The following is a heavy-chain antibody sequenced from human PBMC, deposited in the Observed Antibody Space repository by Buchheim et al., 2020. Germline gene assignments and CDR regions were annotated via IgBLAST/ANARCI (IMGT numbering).Heavy chain of an antibody. CDR2: INHSGST. V-gene: IGHV4-34*01. CDR3: ARAKDDVLMVYALRVGTPSRFFDP. D-gene: IGHD2-8*01. J-gene: IGHJ5*02. CDR1: GGSFSGYY. Sequence: QVQLQQWGAGLLKPSETLSLTCAVYGGSFSGYYWSWIRQPPGKGLEWIGEINHSGSTNYNPSLKSRVTISVDTSKNQFSLKLSSVTAADTAVYYCARAKDDVLMVYALRVGTPSRFFDPWGQGTL.